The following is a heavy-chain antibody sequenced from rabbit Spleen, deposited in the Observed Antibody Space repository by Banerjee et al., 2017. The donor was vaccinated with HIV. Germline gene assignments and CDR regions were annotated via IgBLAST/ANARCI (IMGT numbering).Heavy chain of an antibody. D-gene: IGHD8-1*01. V-gene: IGHV1S7*01. J-gene: IGHJ3*01. CDR1: GFTLSSYY. CDR2: IDPVFGIT. CDR3: ARDGAGGSYFAL. Sequence: QLVESGGGLVQPTGSLKLSCKASGFTLSSYYMNWVRQAPGKGLEWIGYIDPVFGITYYANWVNGRFSISRENAQNTVFLQMTSLTAADTATYFCARDGAGGSYFALWGQGTLVTVS.